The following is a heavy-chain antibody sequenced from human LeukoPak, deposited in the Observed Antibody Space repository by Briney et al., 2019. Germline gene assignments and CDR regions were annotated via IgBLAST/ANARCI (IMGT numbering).Heavy chain of an antibody. J-gene: IGHJ4*02. D-gene: IGHD3-16*02. V-gene: IGHV1-24*01. CDR1: GYTLTELS. CDR2: FDPEDGET. CDR3: ATGGWDYVWGSYLPFDY. Sequence: ASVKVSCKVSGYTLTELSMHWVRQAPGKGLEWMGGFDPEDGETIYAQKFQGRVTMTEDTSTDTAYMELSSLRSEDTAVYYCATGGWDYVWGSYLPFDYWGQGTLVTVSS.